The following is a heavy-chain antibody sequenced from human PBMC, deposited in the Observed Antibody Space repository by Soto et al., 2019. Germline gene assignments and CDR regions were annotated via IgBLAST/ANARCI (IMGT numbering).Heavy chain of an antibody. CDR2: ISSSSRTI. V-gene: IGHV3-48*01. D-gene: IGHD2-2*01. Sequence: EVQLVQSGGGLVQPGGSLRLSCAASGFTFSTYSMNWVRQAPGKGLEWLSHISSSSRTIYYADSVEGRFTISRDNAENALYLQMNSLRAEDTAVYYCARTSTYCSSNRCYSHWGQGTLVIVSS. CDR1: GFTFSTYS. CDR3: ARTSTYCSSNRCYSH. J-gene: IGHJ4*02.